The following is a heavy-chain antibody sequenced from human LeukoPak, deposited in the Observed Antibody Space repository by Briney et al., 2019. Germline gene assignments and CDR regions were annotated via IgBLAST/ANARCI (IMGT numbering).Heavy chain of an antibody. J-gene: IGHJ5*02. CDR1: GFTFSSHA. V-gene: IGHV3-23*01. CDR3: AKAAYGDYVNWFDP. CDR2: IGGIGAST. D-gene: IGHD4-17*01. Sequence: GGSLRLSCAASGFTFSSHAMNWVRQAPGKGLEWVSSIGGIGASTYYADSVKGRFTISRDNSKNTLYLQMNSLRAEDTALYYCAKAAYGDYVNWFDPWGQGILVIVSS.